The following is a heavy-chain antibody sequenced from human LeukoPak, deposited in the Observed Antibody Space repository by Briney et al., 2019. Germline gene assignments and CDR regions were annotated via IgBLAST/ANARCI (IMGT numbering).Heavy chain of an antibody. CDR2: IYYSGST. V-gene: IGHV4-39*07. Sequence: SETLSLTCTVSGGSISSSSYYWGWIRQPPGKGLEWIGSIYYSGSTYYNPSLKSRVTISVDTSKNQFSLKLSSVTAADTAVYYCAREDSGSYPYYYYGMDVWGQGTTVTVSS. CDR3: AREDSGSYPYYYYGMDV. D-gene: IGHD1-26*01. CDR1: GGSISSSSYY. J-gene: IGHJ6*02.